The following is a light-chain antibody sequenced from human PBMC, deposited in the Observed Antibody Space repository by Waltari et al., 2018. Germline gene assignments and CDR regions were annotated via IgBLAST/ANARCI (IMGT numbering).Light chain of an antibody. CDR2: GNN. J-gene: IGLJ2*01. Sequence: QSVLTQPPSVSGAPGQRVTISCTGSSSNIGAGYDVHWYPQLPGTAPKLLIYGNNNRPSGVPDRFSGSKSGTSASLAITGLQAEDEADYYCQSYDSSLSVYVVFGGGTKLTVL. V-gene: IGLV1-40*01. CDR1: SSNIGAGYD. CDR3: QSYDSSLSVYVV.